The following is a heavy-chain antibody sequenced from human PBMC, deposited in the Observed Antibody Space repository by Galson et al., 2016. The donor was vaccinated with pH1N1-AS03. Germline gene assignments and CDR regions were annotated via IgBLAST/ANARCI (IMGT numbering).Heavy chain of an antibody. V-gene: IGHV3-21*01. CDR3: AGDGPPQGITVAGSFDF. D-gene: IGHD6-19*01. CDR2: ISTSSSSI. Sequence: PRLSCAASGFPFSGYSMNWVRQAPGKGLEWVSFISTSSSSIYYADSVKGRFTISRDNAQNLLYLQMNSLRDEDTAVYYCAGDGPPQGITVAGSFDFWGQGTLVTVAS. CDR1: GFPFSGYS. J-gene: IGHJ5*01.